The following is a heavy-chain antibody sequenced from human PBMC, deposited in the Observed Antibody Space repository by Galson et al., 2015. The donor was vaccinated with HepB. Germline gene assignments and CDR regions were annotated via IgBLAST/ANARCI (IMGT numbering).Heavy chain of an antibody. J-gene: IGHJ4*02. CDR3: VRGLGTTGLKY. V-gene: IGHV6-1*01. D-gene: IGHD1-7*01. CDR1: GDSVSSNRTA. Sequence: CAISGDSVSSNRTAWNWIRQSPSRGLEWLGRTYYVSGWNTEYPISVKSRISIKPDISKNQFSLQLNSVTPDDTAVYYCVRGLGTTGLKYWGLGTLVTVSS. CDR2: TYYVSGWNT.